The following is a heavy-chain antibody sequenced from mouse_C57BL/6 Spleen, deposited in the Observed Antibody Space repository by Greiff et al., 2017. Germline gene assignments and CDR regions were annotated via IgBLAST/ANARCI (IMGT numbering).Heavy chain of an antibody. J-gene: IGHJ1*03. V-gene: IGHV1-54*01. CDR1: GYAFTHYL. CDR2: INPGSGGT. D-gene: IGHD1-1*01. CDR3: ARSTTVVATRYFDV. Sequence: VQLQQSGAELVRPGTSVKVSCKASGYAFTHYLIEWVKQRPGQGLEWIGVINPGSGGTNYNEKFKGKATLTADKSSSTAYMQLSSLTSEDSAVYFCARSTTVVATRYFDVWGTGTTVTVSS.